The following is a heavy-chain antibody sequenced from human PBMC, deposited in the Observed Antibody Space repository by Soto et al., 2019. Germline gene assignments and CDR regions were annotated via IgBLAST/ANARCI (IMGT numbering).Heavy chain of an antibody. J-gene: IGHJ3*02. CDR3: ARSVLAIGYCTNGVCPDAFDI. Sequence: ASVKVSCKASGYTFTGYYMHWVLQAPGQGLEWMGWINPNSGGTNYAQKFQGWVTMTRDTSISTAYMELSRLRSDDTAVYYCARSVLAIGYCTNGVCPDAFDIWGQGTMVTVSS. D-gene: IGHD2-8*01. CDR1: GYTFTGYY. V-gene: IGHV1-2*04. CDR2: INPNSGGT.